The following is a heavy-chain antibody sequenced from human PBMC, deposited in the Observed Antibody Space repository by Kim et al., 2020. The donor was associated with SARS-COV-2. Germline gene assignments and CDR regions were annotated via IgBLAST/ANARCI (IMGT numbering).Heavy chain of an antibody. Sequence: GGSLRLSCAASGFGFSEYSMSWVRQAPGKGLEWISYISPSSGNIYYAESVKGRFTISRDDAKNTLYLQMKSLRAEDTAVYYCVNGFSSSGAGDWGQGTLVTISS. CDR2: ISPSSGNI. CDR3: VNGFSSSGAGD. D-gene: IGHD1-26*01. CDR1: GFGFSEYS. V-gene: IGHV3-21*01. J-gene: IGHJ4*02.